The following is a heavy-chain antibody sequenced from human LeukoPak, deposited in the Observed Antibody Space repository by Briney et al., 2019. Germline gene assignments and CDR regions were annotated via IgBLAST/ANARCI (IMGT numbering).Heavy chain of an antibody. J-gene: IGHJ3*02. CDR1: GFTFSSYW. CDR3: ARVGYSYGTDAFDI. CDR2: IKQDGSEK. V-gene: IGHV3-7*01. Sequence: GGSLRLSCAASGFTFSSYWMSWVRQAPGKGLEWVANIKQDGSEKYYVDSVKGRFTISRDNAKNSLYLQMNSLRAEDTAVYYCARVGYSYGTDAFDIWGQGTMVTVSS. D-gene: IGHD5-18*01.